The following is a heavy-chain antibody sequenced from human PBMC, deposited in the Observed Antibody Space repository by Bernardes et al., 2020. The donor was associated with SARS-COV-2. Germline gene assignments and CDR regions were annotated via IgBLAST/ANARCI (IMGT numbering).Heavy chain of an antibody. CDR1: GFTVSGSY. V-gene: IGHV3-53*01. Sequence: GGSLRLSCAVSGFTVSGSYLSWVRQAPGKGLEWVSVVYHGDNTYYADSVKGRFTISRNNSNKTLYLQMNSLRAEDTAVYYCAIVDFSNLYDFDYWSHGTPVNVSS. CDR3: AIVDFSNLYDFDY. J-gene: IGHJ4*01. D-gene: IGHD4-4*01. CDR2: VYHGDNT.